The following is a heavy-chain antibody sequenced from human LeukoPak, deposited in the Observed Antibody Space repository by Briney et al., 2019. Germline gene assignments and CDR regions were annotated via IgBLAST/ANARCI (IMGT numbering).Heavy chain of an antibody. D-gene: IGHD3-10*01. J-gene: IGHJ4*02. CDR3: AKDGYYYGSGSFSYFDY. CDR1: GFTFDDYA. V-gene: IGHV3-9*01. Sequence: PGRSLRLSCAASGFTFDDYAMHWVRQAPGKGLEWVSGISWNSGSIGYADSVKGRFTISRDNAKNSLYLQMNSLRAEDTALYYCAKDGYYYGSGSFSYFDYWGQGTLVTVSS. CDR2: ISWNSGSI.